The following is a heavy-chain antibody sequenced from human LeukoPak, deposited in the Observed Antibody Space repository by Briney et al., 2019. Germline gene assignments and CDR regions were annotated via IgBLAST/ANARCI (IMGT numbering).Heavy chain of an antibody. V-gene: IGHV3-23*01. CDR1: GFTFSSYA. Sequence: PGGSLRLSCAASGFTFSSYAMSWVRQAPGKGLEWVSAISGSGGSTYYADSVKGRFTISRDNSKNTLYLQMNSLRAEDTAVYYCAKDPLTDILTGYSSFDYWGQGTLVTVSS. CDR3: AKDPLTDILTGYSSFDY. D-gene: IGHD3-9*01. CDR2: ISGSGGST. J-gene: IGHJ4*02.